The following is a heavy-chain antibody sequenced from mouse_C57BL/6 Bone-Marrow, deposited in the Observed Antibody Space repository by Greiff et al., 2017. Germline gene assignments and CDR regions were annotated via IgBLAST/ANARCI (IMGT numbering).Heavy chain of an antibody. D-gene: IGHD2-3*01. CDR3: ARHEEGGGYYVYAMDY. CDR1: GYTFTEYT. J-gene: IGHJ4*01. V-gene: IGHV1-62-2*01. CDR2: FYPGSGSI. Sequence: QVQLKQSGAELVKPGASVKLSCKASGYTFTEYTIHWVKQRSGQGLEWIGWFYPGSGSIKYNEKFKDKATLTADKSSSTVYMGLSRLTSEDSAVYFCARHEEGGGYYVYAMDYWGQGTSVTVSS.